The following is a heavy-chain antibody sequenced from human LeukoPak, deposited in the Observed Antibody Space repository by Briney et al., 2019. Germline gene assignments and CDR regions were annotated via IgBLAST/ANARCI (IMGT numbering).Heavy chain of an antibody. Sequence: ASVKVSCKASGGTFSSYAISWVRQAPGQGLEWMGGIIPIFGTANYAQKFQGRVTITTDESTSTAYMELSSLRSEDTAVYYCARPITMVRGSHAFDIWGQGTMVTVSS. CDR2: IIPIFGTA. CDR3: ARPITMVRGSHAFDI. V-gene: IGHV1-69*05. D-gene: IGHD3-10*01. CDR1: GGTFSSYA. J-gene: IGHJ3*02.